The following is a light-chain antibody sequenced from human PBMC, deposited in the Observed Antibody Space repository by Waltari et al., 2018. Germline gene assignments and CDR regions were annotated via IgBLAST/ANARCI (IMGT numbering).Light chain of an antibody. J-gene: IGKJ1*01. V-gene: IGKV3-20*01. CDR1: QSVSSSY. CDR3: QQYGSSPKT. CDR2: GAS. Sequence: DIVLTQSPGTLSLSPGERATHSCRASQSVSSSYLAWYQQKPGQAPRLLIYGASSRATGIPDRFSGSGSGTDFTLTISRLEPEDFAVYYCQQYGSSPKTFGQGTKVEIK.